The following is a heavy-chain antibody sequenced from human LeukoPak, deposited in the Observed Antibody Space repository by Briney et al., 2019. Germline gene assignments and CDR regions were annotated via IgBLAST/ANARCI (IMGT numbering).Heavy chain of an antibody. J-gene: IGHJ4*02. CDR1: GGSISSSSYY. V-gene: IGHV4-39*01. CDR3: ARHRAPQRMATIDY. CDR2: IYYSGST. Sequence: SETLSLTCTVSGGSISSSSYYWGWIRQPPGKGLEWIGSIYYSGSTYHNPSLKSRVTISVDTSKNQFSLKLSSVTAADTAVYYCARHRAPQRMATIDYWGQGTLVTVSS. D-gene: IGHD5-12*01.